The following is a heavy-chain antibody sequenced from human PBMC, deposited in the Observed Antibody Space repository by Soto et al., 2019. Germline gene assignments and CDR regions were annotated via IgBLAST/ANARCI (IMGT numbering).Heavy chain of an antibody. CDR1: GGSVSSNIYS. J-gene: IGHJ5*02. CDR3: ARLNKPGWFDP. CDR2: IYSSENT. Sequence: PSDSLSLTCTVAGGSVSSNIYSWGWSRQSPGKGLEWIGTIYSSENTYYNPSLLSRVTISVDTSKNEFSLRLSSVTAADTAVYYCARLNKPGWFDPWGQG. V-gene: IGHV4-39*01.